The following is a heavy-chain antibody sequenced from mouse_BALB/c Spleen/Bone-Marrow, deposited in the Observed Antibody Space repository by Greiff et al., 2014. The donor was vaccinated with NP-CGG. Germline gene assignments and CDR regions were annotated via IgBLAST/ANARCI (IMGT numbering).Heavy chain of an antibody. CDR1: GSTFSSYD. CDR2: IGSGGSYT. V-gene: IGHV5-6*01. J-gene: IGHJ3*01. CDR3: SRLSYDYDGAWFAY. Sequence: EVQLVESGGDLVRPGGSLKLSCAASGSTFSSYDMSWVRQTPDKRLEWVATIGSGGSYTYYPDSVKGRFTISRDNAKNTLYLQMSSLKSEDTAMYYCSRLSYDYDGAWFAYWGQGTLVTVSA. D-gene: IGHD2-4*01.